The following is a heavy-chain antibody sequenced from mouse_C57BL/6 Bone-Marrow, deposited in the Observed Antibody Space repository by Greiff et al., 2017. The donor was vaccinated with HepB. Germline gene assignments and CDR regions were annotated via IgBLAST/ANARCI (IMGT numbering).Heavy chain of an antibody. J-gene: IGHJ1*03. CDR2: ISYDGSN. CDR3: ARGGGATMITEYFDV. V-gene: IGHV3-6*01. CDR1: GYSITSGYY. Sequence: EVQLQESGPGLVKPSQSLSLTCSVTGYSITSGYYWNWIRQFPGNKLEWMGYISYDGSNNYNPSLKNRISITRDTSKNQFFLKLNSVTTEDTATYYCARGGGATMITEYFDVWGTGTTVTVSS. D-gene: IGHD2-4*01.